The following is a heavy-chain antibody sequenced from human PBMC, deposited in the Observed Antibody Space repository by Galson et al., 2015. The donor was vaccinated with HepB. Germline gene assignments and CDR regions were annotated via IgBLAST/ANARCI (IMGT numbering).Heavy chain of an antibody. CDR3: ARDDVYYGSGTYYNDGAMVRNYYDYGMDV. CDR2: IIPIFGTA. CDR1: GGTFNSYA. D-gene: IGHD3-10*01. Sequence: SVKVSCKASGGTFNSYAISWVRQAPGQGLEWMGGIIPIFGTAKYAQKFQGRVTITADESTSAAYMELSSLRSEDTAVYYCARDDVYYGSGTYYNDGAMVRNYYDYGMDVWGQGTTVTVSS. V-gene: IGHV1-69*13. J-gene: IGHJ6*02.